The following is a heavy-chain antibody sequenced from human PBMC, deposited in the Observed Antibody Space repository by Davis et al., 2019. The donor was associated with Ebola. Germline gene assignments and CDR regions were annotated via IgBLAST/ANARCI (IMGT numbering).Heavy chain of an antibody. CDR1: GFSFSTYA. CDR2: ISHDGSNI. CDR3: ARNSPGGEVDY. V-gene: IGHV3-30*03. D-gene: IGHD4-23*01. J-gene: IGHJ4*02. Sequence: GESLKISCAASGFSFSTYAIHWVRQAPGKGLEWVAVISHDGSNIHYADSVMGRFTISRDTSKNTVLLRMTSLRVEDTAVYYCARNSPGGEVDYWGQGTLVTVSS.